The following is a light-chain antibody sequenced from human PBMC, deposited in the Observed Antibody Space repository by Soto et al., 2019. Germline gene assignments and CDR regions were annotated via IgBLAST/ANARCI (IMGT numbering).Light chain of an antibody. CDR2: GAS. J-gene: IGKJ1*01. CDR3: QQYGSSGT. V-gene: IGKV3-20*01. Sequence: EVVLTLSPGTLSLSPWERVTLCSRASQSVSNNYLAWYQQKPGQAPRLLIYGASNRATGIPDRFSGSGSGTDFTLTISRLEPEDFAVYYCQQYGSSGTFGQGTRWIS. CDR1: QSVSNNY.